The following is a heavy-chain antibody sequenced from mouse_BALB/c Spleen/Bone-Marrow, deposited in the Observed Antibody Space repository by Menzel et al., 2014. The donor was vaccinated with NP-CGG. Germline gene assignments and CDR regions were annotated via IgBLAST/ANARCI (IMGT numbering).Heavy chain of an antibody. Sequence: QVQLKDSAAELARPGASVKMSCKASGYTFTSNTIQWVKQRPGQGLEWIGYINPTGGYTDYNQEFKDKTTLTADKSSSTAYMQLSSLTSEDSAVYYCAREATYYAYFDYRGQGTILTVSS. V-gene: IGHV1-4*02. J-gene: IGHJ2*01. D-gene: IGHD1-1*01. CDR2: INPTGGYT. CDR1: GYTFTSNT. CDR3: AREATYYAYFDY.